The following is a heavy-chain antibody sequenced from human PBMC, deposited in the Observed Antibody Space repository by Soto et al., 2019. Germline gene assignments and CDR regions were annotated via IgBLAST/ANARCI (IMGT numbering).Heavy chain of an antibody. CDR3: ARGRDVAASNWFDP. CDR2: IYYSGST. Sequence: QVQLQESGPGLVKPSQTLSLTCTVSGGSISSGGYYWSWIRQHTGKGLEWIGYIYYSGSTYYTPSLKSRVTISVDTSKNQFSLKLSSVTAADTAVYYCARGRDVAASNWFDPWGQGTLVTVSS. J-gene: IGHJ5*02. V-gene: IGHV4-31*03. D-gene: IGHD6-13*01. CDR1: GGSISSGGYY.